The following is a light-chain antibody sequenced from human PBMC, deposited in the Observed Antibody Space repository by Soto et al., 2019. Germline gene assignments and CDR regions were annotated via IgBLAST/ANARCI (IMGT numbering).Light chain of an antibody. J-gene: IGLJ3*02. CDR1: SSDVGGYNY. CDR3: ISYTSSSTWV. V-gene: IGLV2-14*01. CDR2: EVS. Sequence: QSALTQPASVSGSPGQSITISCTGTSSDVGGYNYVSWYQQHPGKAPKLMIYEVSNRPSGVSDRFSGSRSGNTASLTISGRQAEDDSDYYCISYTSSSTWVFGGGTKLTVL.